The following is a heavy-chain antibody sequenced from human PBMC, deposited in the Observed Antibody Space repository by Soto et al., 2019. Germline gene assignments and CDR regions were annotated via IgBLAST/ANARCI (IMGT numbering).Heavy chain of an antibody. CDR1: GGSIISGDYY. CDR3: ARDGRDYSSGPFDY. D-gene: IGHD6-19*01. CDR2: IYYSGST. V-gene: IGHV4-30-4*01. J-gene: IGHJ4*02. Sequence: SETLSLTCTVSGGSIISGDYYWSWTRQPPGKGLEWIGYIYYSGSTYYNPSPKSRVTISVDTSKNQFSLKLSSVTAADTAVYYCARDGRDYSSGPFDYWGQGTLVTVSS.